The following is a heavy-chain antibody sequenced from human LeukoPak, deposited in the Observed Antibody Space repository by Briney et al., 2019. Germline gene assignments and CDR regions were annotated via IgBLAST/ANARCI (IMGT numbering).Heavy chain of an antibody. Sequence: ASVKVSCKASGYSFTDYYIHWVRQAPGQGLEWVGRINPYSGGTTYAQKFQGRVTMTRDTSITTAYMELHRLTSDDTAVYYCAREGSLYYHYHMDVWAKGTTVTVSS. CDR2: INPYSGGT. CDR3: AREGSLYYHYHMDV. V-gene: IGHV1-2*06. J-gene: IGHJ6*03. CDR1: GYSFTDYY.